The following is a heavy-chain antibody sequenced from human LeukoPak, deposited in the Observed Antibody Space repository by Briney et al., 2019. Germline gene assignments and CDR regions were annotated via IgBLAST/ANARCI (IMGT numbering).Heavy chain of an antibody. D-gene: IGHD5-24*01. V-gene: IGHV3-7*01. J-gene: IGHJ4*02. CDR2: IKQDGSEK. Sequence: GGSLRLSCAASGFTFSSYWMSWVRQAPGKGLEWVANIKQDGSEKYYVDSVKDRFTISRDNAKNSLYLQMNSLRAEDTAVYYCARDRPTIIAGYFDYWGQGTLVTVSS. CDR3: ARDRPTIIAGYFDY. CDR1: GFTFSSYW.